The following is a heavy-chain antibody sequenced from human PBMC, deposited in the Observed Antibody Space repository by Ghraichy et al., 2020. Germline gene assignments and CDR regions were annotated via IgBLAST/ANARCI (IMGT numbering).Heavy chain of an antibody. D-gene: IGHD2-2*01. CDR3: ARDPGTSPGDDWCDP. J-gene: IGHJ5*02. CDR1: GDTFRIHG. CDR2: IDFNKGNT. V-gene: IGHV1-18*01. Sequence: ASVKVSCKASGDTFRIHGISWVRQASGQGLEWMGWIDFNKGNTNYAQKFQGRATMITDTSTSTVYMELRSLRLEDTAVYYCARDPGTSPGDDWCDPWGQGTLVTVSS.